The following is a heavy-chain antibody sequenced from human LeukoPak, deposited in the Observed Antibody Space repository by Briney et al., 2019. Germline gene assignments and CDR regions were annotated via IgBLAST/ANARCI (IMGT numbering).Heavy chain of an antibody. CDR2: IFYTGST. CDR1: IGSISSHY. Sequence: SGTLSLTCTVSIGSISSHYWSRIRQPPGKGPEWIGYIFYTGSTNYNPSLRSRITMSVDTSKNQFSLRLNSLTAADTAVYFCARAHPAYSSSSGFDYWGQGTLVTVSS. CDR3: ARAHPAYSSSSGFDY. V-gene: IGHV4-59*11. J-gene: IGHJ4*02. D-gene: IGHD6-6*01.